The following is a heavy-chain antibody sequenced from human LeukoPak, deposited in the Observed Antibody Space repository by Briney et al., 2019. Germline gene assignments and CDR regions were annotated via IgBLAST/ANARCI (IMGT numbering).Heavy chain of an antibody. D-gene: IGHD6-13*01. CDR3: ARERAAAGHYYFDY. CDR2: IYTSGST. Sequence: SETLSLTCAVSGYSISSGYYWGWIRQPAGKGLEWIGRIYTSGSTNYNPSLKSRVTISVDTSKNQFSLKLSSVTAADTAVYYCARERAAAGHYYFDYWGQGTLVTVSS. CDR1: GYSISSGYY. J-gene: IGHJ4*02. V-gene: IGHV4-61*02.